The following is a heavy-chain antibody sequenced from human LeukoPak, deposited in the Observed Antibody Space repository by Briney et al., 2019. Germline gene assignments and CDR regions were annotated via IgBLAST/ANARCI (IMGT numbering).Heavy chain of an antibody. CDR3: ARRLNYYDVPFDP. V-gene: IGHV4-34*01. CDR2: INHSGGT. D-gene: IGHD3-22*01. J-gene: IGHJ5*02. Sequence: SETLSLTCAVYGGSFSGYYWSWIRQPPGKGLEWIGEINHSGGTNYNPSLKSRVTISVDTSKNQFSLKLSSVTAADTAVYYCARRLNYYDVPFDPWGQGTLVTVSS. CDR1: GGSFSGYY.